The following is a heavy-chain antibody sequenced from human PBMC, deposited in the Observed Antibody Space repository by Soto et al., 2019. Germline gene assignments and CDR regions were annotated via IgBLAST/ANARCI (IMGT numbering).Heavy chain of an antibody. D-gene: IGHD3-16*01. CDR3: ARDDGASFGPVYYYYYMDV. J-gene: IGHJ6*03. V-gene: IGHV3-7*01. CDR1: GFTFSSYW. Sequence: EVQLVESGGGLVQPGWSLRLSCAASGFTFSSYWMSWVRQAPGKGLEWVANIKQDGSEKYYVDSGKGRFTISRDNAKNSLYLQMNSMRAEDTAVYYCARDDGASFGPVYYYYYMDVWGKGTKVTVSS. CDR2: IKQDGSEK.